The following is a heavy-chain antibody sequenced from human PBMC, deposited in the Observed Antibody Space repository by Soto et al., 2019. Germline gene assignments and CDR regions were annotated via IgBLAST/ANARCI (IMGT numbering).Heavy chain of an antibody. CDR3: AKLGEYQLLSYFDY. CDR1: GSTFSSYA. V-gene: IGHV3-23*01. D-gene: IGHD2-2*01. J-gene: IGHJ4*02. Sequence: GGSLRLSCAASGSTFSSYAMSWVRQAPGKGLEWVSAISGSGGSTYYADSVKGRFTISRDNSKNTLYLQMNSLRAEDTAVYYCAKLGEYQLLSYFDYWGQGTLVTVSS. CDR2: ISGSGGST.